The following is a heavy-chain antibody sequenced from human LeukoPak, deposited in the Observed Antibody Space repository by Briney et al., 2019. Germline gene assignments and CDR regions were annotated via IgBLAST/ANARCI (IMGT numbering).Heavy chain of an antibody. CDR2: ISSSSSYI. CDR1: GFTVSGTY. CDR3: ARCSGYGMDV. Sequence: GGSLRLSCAASGFTVSGTYMSWVRQAPGKGLEWVSSISSSSSYIYYADSVKGRFTISRDNAKNSLYLQMHSLRGEDTSIYYCARCSGYGMDVWGQGTTVTVSS. V-gene: IGHV3-21*01. D-gene: IGHD3-10*02. J-gene: IGHJ6*02.